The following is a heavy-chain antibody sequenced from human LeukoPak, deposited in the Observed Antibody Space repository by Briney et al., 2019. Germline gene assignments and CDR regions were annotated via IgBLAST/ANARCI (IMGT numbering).Heavy chain of an antibody. J-gene: IGHJ5*02. CDR2: IIPIFGTA. V-gene: IGHV1-69*05. D-gene: IGHD4-17*01. CDR3: ARDYTRVTTWVANWFDP. Sequence: SVKVSCKASGGTFSSYAISWVRQAPGQGLEWMGGIIPIFGTANYAQKFQGRVTITTDESTSTVYMGLSSLRSEDTAVYYCARDYTRVTTWVANWFDPWGQGTLVTVSS. CDR1: GGTFSSYA.